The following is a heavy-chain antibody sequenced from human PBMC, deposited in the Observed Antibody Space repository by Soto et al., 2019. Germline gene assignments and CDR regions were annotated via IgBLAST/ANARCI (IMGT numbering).Heavy chain of an antibody. CDR2: IIPILGRA. D-gene: IGHD2-15*01. V-gene: IGHV1-69*08. CDR1: GGTFTNSS. CDR3: ATDGGFCTGGSCN. J-gene: IGHJ4*02. Sequence: QVQLVQSGAEVREPGSSVKVSCKPSGGTFTNSSISWVRQAPGQGLEWMGRIIPILGRANYAQRLKGRVSSTADNITSTVYVEVYSLGSDDTAVYYCATDGGFCTGGSCNWGQGTLVTVSS.